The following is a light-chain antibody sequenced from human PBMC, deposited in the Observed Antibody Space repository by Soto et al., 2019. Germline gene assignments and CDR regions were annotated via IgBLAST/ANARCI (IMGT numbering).Light chain of an antibody. J-gene: IGKJ1*01. CDR2: GAS. V-gene: IGKV3-20*01. CDR1: QRVSSNY. CDR3: QQYGSPPWT. Sequence: EFVFTQSPGTLSLSPGEGASLSCRASQRVSSNYLAWHQQKSGQPPRLLIPGASSRATGVPDRCSGSGSRTDFSLTISRLEPEDFAVYYCQQYGSPPWTFGQGTKVDIK.